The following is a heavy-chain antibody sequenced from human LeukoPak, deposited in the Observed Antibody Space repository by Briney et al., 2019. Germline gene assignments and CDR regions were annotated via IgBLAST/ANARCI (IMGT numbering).Heavy chain of an antibody. CDR1: GFTFSRYA. V-gene: IGHV3-23*01. CDR3: AKDQTCCGSGRYTYFDY. J-gene: IGHJ4*02. CDR2: LGVSVSGYGGST. Sequence: GGSLRLSCAASGFTFSRYAMSCGRQAPGKGLEWVSALGVSVSGYGGSTYYADSVKGRFTISRDNSKNTLYLQMNSLRAEDTAVYYCAKDQTCCGSGRYTYFDYWGQGALVTASS. D-gene: IGHD2-15*01.